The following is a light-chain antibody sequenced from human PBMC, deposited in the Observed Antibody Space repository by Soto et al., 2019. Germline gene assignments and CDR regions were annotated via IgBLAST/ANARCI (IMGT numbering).Light chain of an antibody. V-gene: IGKV1-5*03. CDR1: QTIGSW. CDR2: KAS. Sequence: DIQMTQSPSTLSASAGARFTISCRASQTIGSWLAWHQQKPETAPKLLIYKASTLKSGVQSRFSGSGSGTEFTLTISSLQSEDFAVYYCQQYKNWPLFGQGTRLEI. CDR3: QQYKNWPL. J-gene: IGKJ5*01.